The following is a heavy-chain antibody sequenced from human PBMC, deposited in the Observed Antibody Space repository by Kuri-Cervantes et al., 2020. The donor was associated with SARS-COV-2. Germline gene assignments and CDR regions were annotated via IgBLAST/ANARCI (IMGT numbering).Heavy chain of an antibody. J-gene: IGHJ4*02. CDR2: VSYSGTT. D-gene: IGHD6-6*01. V-gene: IGHV4-61*01. CDR1: GDSVDSSTKY. Sequence: GSLRLSCTVSGDSVDSSTKYWTWLRQPPGKELEWIGYVSYSGTTNYNPSLKSRVTMSLDTSNNQFSLKLNSVTAADTAVYYCAREGYSSSSGRFDYWGQGTLVTVSS. CDR3: AREGYSSSSGRFDY.